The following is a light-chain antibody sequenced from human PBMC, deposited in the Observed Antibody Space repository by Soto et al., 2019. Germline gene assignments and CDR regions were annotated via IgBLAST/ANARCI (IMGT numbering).Light chain of an antibody. CDR3: QQYGSSPWT. J-gene: IGKJ1*01. Sequence: EIVLTQSPGTLSLSPGERATLSCRASQSVSTNYVAWYQQKPGQAPRLLIYGASNRATGIPDRSSGSGSGTDFTLTISRLEPEDFAVYYCQQYGSSPWTFGQGTKV. V-gene: IGKV3-20*01. CDR1: QSVSTNY. CDR2: GAS.